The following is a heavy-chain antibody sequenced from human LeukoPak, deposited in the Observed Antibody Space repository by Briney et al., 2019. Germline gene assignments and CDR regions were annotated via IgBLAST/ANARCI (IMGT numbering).Heavy chain of an antibody. V-gene: IGHV3-9*01. CDR2: ISWNSGSI. CDR3: AKDKRLDSSDAFDI. Sequence: PGGSLRLSCAASGFTFDDYAMHWVRQAPGKGLEWVSGISWNSGSIGYADSVKGRFTISRDNAKSSLYLQMNSLRAEDTALYYCAKDKRLDSSDAFDIWGQGTMVTVSS. CDR1: GFTFDDYA. J-gene: IGHJ3*02. D-gene: IGHD3-22*01.